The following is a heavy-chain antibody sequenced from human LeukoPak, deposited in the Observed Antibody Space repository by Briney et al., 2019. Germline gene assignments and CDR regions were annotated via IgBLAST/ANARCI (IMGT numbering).Heavy chain of an antibody. CDR2: ISGGSEFI. CDR1: GFTLSHSA. Sequence: PGGSLRLSCVASGFTLSHSAMSWVRQAPGKGLEWVSAISGGSEFIYYADSVKGRFTISRDNSKNTLYLQMNSLRAEDTALYYCAKAGPHRYGDWFDPWGQGTLVTVSS. V-gene: IGHV3-23*01. D-gene: IGHD4/OR15-4a*01. CDR3: AKAGPHRYGDWFDP. J-gene: IGHJ5*02.